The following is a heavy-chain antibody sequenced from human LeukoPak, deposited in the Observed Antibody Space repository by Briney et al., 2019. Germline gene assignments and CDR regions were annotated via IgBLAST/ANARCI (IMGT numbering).Heavy chain of an antibody. CDR1: GGTFSSYA. CDR2: IIPIFGTA. J-gene: IGHJ6*04. V-gene: IGHV1-69*06. Sequence: GASVKVSCKASGGTFSSYAISWVRQAPGQGLEWMGGIIPIFGTANYAQKFQGRVAITADKSTSTAYMELSSLRSEDTAVYYCARVVDYYYYYGMDVWGKGTTVTVSS. CDR3: ARVVDYYYYYGMDV.